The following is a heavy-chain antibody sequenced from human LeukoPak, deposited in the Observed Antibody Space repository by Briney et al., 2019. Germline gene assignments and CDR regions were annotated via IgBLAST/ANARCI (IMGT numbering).Heavy chain of an antibody. J-gene: IGHJ1*01. V-gene: IGHV4-39*01. CDR3: ARRRYYDGSGYLE. Sequence: PSETLSLTCSVSGDSVSRSDSYWDWTRQPPGKGLEWIGTIYHSGRTYYSPSLKSRVTMSVDPSNNQFSLNLRSVTAADTAVYYCARRRYYDGSGYLEWGQGTLLSVSS. CDR1: GDSVSRSDSY. CDR2: IYHSGRT. D-gene: IGHD3-22*01.